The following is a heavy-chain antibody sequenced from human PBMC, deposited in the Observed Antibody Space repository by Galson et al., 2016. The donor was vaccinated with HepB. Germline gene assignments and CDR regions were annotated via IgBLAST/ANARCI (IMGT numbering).Heavy chain of an antibody. CDR2: FYRDDDR. V-gene: IGHV2-5*02. CDR1: GFSLTSGRAG. Sequence: PALVKPTQTLTLTCTFSGFSLTSGRAGVGWIRQPPGKALEWVALFYRDDDRRYNPSLKSRLTITTDPSRDPVILTMTNMEPVDTGTYYCAYRGSAGYFSGFDPWGQGTQVTVSS. CDR3: AYRGSAGYFSGFDP. J-gene: IGHJ5*02. D-gene: IGHD3-9*01.